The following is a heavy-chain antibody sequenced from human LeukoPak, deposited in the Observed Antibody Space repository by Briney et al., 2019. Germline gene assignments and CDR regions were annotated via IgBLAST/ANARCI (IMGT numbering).Heavy chain of an antibody. CDR2: IYTSGST. Sequence: SETLSLTCTVSGAISGYYWSWIRQPPGKGLEWIGYIYTSGSTNYNPSLESRVTISVDTSKNQFSLDLSSVTAADTAVYYCARQKCTSASCLTKNAFDIWGQGTMVTVSS. D-gene: IGHD2-2*01. J-gene: IGHJ3*02. V-gene: IGHV4-4*09. CDR1: GAISGYY. CDR3: ARQKCTSASCLTKNAFDI.